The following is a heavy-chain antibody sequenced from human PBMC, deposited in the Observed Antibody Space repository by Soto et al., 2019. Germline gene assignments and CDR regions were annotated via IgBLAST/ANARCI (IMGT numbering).Heavy chain of an antibody. CDR2: IYYSGST. CDR1: GGSISIYY. V-gene: IGHV4-59*01. CDR3: ARGVAARP. D-gene: IGHD6-6*01. Sequence: SEALPLTCSVSGGSISIYYWSWIRQPPGKGLEWIGYIYYSGSTNYNPSLKSRVTISVDTSKNQFSLKLSSVTAADKAVYYCARGVAARPWGQGTLVTVS. J-gene: IGHJ4*02.